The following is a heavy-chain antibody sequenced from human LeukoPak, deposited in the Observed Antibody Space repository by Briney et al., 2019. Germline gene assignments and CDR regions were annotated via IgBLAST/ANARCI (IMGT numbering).Heavy chain of an antibody. CDR3: ARDRGYYYDSSGYYSHYYYYMDV. J-gene: IGHJ6*03. CDR2: ISAYNGNT. D-gene: IGHD3-22*01. CDR1: GYTFTSYG. Sequence: ASVKVSCKASGYTFTSYGISWVRQAPGQGLEWMGWISAYNGNTNYAQKLQGRVTTTTDTSTSTAYMELRSLRSDDTAVYYCARDRGYYYDSSGYYSHYYYYMDVWGKGTTVTVSS. V-gene: IGHV1-18*01.